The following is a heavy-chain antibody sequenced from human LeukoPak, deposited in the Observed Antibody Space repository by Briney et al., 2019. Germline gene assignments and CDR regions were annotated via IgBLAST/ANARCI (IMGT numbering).Heavy chain of an antibody. CDR2: IYYSGST. D-gene: IGHD1-26*01. CDR3: ARHVIVGATTTALNDAFDI. J-gene: IGHJ3*02. Sequence: PSETLSLTCTVSGGSISSSSYYWGWIRQPPGTGLEWIGSIYYSGSTYYNPSLKSRVTISVDTSKNQFSLKLSSVTAADTAVYYCARHVIVGATTTALNDAFDIWGQGTMVTVSS. CDR1: GGSISSSSYY. V-gene: IGHV4-39*01.